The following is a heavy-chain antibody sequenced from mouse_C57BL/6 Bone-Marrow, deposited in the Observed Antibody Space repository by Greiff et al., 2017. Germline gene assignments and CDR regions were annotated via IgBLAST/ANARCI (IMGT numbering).Heavy chain of an antibody. CDR1: GFTFSSYG. Sequence: EVQGVESGGDLVKPGGSLKLSCAASGFTFSSYGMSWVRQTPDKRLEWVATISSGGSYTYYPDSVKGRFTISRDNAKNTLYLQMSSLKSEDTAMYYCARRLPPFAYWGKGTLVTVSA. CDR2: ISSGGSYT. J-gene: IGHJ3*01. CDR3: ARRLPPFAY. V-gene: IGHV5-6*01.